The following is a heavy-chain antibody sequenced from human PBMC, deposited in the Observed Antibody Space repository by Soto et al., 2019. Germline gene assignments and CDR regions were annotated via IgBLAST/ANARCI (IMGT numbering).Heavy chain of an antibody. V-gene: IGHV1-69*01. CDR3: ARRYCASDNCPLFYYFVDL. D-gene: IGHD2-21*02. CDR2: IIPVFRSA. CDR1: GGTFNKFA. J-gene: IGHJ6*02. Sequence: VHLVQSGAEVKKTGSSVKVSCKASGGTFNKFAFSCVRQAPGQGFEWMGGIIPVFRSANYAQRFRGRITITADEYTSTVYLYLNDLRSDDTAVYYCARRYCASDNCPLFYYFVDLWGLGTTVAVSS.